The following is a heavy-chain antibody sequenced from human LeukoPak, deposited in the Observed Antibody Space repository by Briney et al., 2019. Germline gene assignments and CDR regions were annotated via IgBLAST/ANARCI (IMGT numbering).Heavy chain of an antibody. Sequence: GGSLRLSCAASGFTFSSYGMHWVRQAPGKGLEWVAVISYDGSNKYYADSVKGRFTISRDNSKNTLYLQMTSLRAEDTAVYYCAKLSDSSGYYYDYWGQGTLVTVSS. J-gene: IGHJ4*02. CDR2: ISYDGSNK. D-gene: IGHD3-22*01. V-gene: IGHV3-30*18. CDR1: GFTFSSYG. CDR3: AKLSDSSGYYYDY.